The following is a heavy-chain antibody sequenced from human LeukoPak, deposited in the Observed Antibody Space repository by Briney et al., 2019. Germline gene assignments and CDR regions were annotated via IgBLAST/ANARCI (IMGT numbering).Heavy chain of an antibody. V-gene: IGHV3-15*07. D-gene: IGHD3-22*01. CDR2: IRGNSDGGTI. CDR1: GFTFSNAW. J-gene: IGHJ5*02. Sequence: GGSLRLSCATSGFTFSNAWMNWVRQAPGKGLEWVGRIRGNSDGGTIDYAAPVKGRFTLSRDDSKTTLYLQMNSLQTEDTAVYYCATDFYDSTWGQGTLVTVSS. CDR3: ATDFYDST.